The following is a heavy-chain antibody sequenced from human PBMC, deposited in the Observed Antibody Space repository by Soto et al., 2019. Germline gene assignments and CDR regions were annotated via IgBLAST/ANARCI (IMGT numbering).Heavy chain of an antibody. CDR3: ATAVEVNPVAGMYYFDY. D-gene: IGHD6-19*01. CDR1: GYTLTELS. CDR2: FDPEDGET. J-gene: IGHJ4*02. V-gene: IGHV1-24*01. Sequence: ASVKVSCKVSGYTLTELSMHWVRQAPGKGLEWMGGFDPEDGETIYAQKFQGRVTMTEDTSTDTAYMELSNLRSEDTAVYYCATAVEVNPVAGMYYFDYWGQGTLVTVSS.